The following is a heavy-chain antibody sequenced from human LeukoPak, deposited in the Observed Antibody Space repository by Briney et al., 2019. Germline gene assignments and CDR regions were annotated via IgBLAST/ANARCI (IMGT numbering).Heavy chain of an antibody. D-gene: IGHD4-23*01. CDR3: ARPPYGGVDY. CDR2: IYSGGSI. J-gene: IGHJ4*02. Sequence: PGGSLRLSCAASGLTVSSYMSWVRQAPGKGLEWVSVIYSGGSIYYADSVKGRFTISRDKSKNTLYLQMNSLRAEDTAVYYCARPPYGGVDYWGQGTLDTVSS. CDR1: GLTVSSY. V-gene: IGHV3-66*04.